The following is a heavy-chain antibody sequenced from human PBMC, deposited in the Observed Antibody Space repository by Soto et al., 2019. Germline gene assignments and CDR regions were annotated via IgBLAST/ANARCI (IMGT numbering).Heavy chain of an antibody. V-gene: IGHV3-48*01. CDR2: ISASGSST. J-gene: IGHJ4*02. Sequence: EVQLVESGGGLVQPGWSLRLSCAASGFSITNHNMNWVRQAPGEGLEWISYISASGSSTFYADSVKGRFTISRDNAKNSLYLQMNSLRGEDTAVYYCARSGNYRLDCWGQGTLVTVSS. CDR3: ARSGNYRLDC. CDR1: GFSITNHN. D-gene: IGHD1-26*01.